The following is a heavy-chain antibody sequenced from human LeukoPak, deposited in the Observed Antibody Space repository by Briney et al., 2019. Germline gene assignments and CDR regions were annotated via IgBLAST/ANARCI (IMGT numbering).Heavy chain of an antibody. J-gene: IGHJ5*02. Sequence: PGGSLRLSCAASGFPFSSYSMKWVRQAPGKGVEGVSSISSSSSYIYYADSVKGRFTISRDNAKNSLYLQMNSLRAEDTAVYYCARDFHDYFPWGQGTLVTVSS. CDR1: GFPFSSYS. V-gene: IGHV3-21*01. CDR3: ARDFHDYFP. D-gene: IGHD3-16*01. CDR2: ISSSSSYI.